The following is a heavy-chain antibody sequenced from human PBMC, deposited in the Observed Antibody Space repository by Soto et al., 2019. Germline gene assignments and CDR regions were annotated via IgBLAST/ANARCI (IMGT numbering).Heavy chain of an antibody. CDR2: IYYSGST. D-gene: IGHD6-19*01. V-gene: IGHV4-61*01. CDR1: GGSVSSGSYY. Sequence: QVQLQESGPGLVKPSETLSLTCTVSGGSVSSGSYYWSWIRQPPGKGLEWIGYIYYSGSTNYNPPRKSRATISVATSKNQFSLKLSSVTAADTAVYYCARGIEGWYQGRYYYGMDVWGQGTTVTVSS. J-gene: IGHJ6*02. CDR3: ARGIEGWYQGRYYYGMDV.